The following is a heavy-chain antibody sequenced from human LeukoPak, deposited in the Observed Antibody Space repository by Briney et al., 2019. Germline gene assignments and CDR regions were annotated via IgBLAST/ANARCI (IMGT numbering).Heavy chain of an antibody. J-gene: IGHJ4*02. Sequence: PSEILSLTCVVYGGSFSGYYWSWIRQPPEKGLEWIGEINYSGNTNYNPSLKSRVTISVDTSQNQFSLKLTSVTAADTAVYYCARSTYYYGSSNLLFDFWGQGTLVTVSS. CDR3: ARSTYYYGSSNLLFDF. V-gene: IGHV4-34*01. CDR2: INYSGNT. CDR1: GGSFSGYY. D-gene: IGHD3-10*01.